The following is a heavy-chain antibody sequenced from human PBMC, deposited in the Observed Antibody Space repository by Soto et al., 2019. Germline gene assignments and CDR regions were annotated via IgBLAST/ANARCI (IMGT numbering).Heavy chain of an antibody. CDR1: GFSFSDYY. CDR2: INNGGGAV. Sequence: QVQLVESGGGLVKPGGSLRLSCAASGFSFSDYYMTWIRQAPGKGLEWVSYINNGGGAVYYADSVKGRFTISRDNAENSLYLQIHNLRVEDTAVYYCAKENWYPDLWGRGTLVTVSS. J-gene: IGHJ2*01. V-gene: IGHV3-11*01. CDR3: AKENWYPDL.